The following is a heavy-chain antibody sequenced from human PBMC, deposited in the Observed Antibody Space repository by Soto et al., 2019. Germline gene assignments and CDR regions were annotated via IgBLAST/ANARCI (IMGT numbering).Heavy chain of an antibody. V-gene: IGHV3-48*01. CDR3: ARGPYYDILTGYPLDY. D-gene: IGHD3-9*01. CDR2: ISSSSSTI. CDR1: GFTFSSYS. J-gene: IGHJ4*02. Sequence: GGSLRLSCAASGFTFSSYSMNWVRQAPGKGLEWVSYISSSSSTIYYADSVKGRFTISRDNAKNSLYLQMNSLRAEDTAVYYCARGPYYDILTGYPLDYWGQGTLVTVSS.